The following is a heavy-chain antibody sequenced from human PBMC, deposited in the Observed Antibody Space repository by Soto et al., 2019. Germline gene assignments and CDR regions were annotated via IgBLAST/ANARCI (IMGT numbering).Heavy chain of an antibody. CDR3: ATELIAKYGMDV. J-gene: IGHJ6*02. D-gene: IGHD2-21*01. V-gene: IGHV3-53*01. CDR2: IYTDDTI. CDR1: GFTVSGNY. Sequence: EVQLVESGGGLVQPGGSLSLSCAASGFTVSGNYVTWVRQAPGKGLEWVSVIYTDDTIYYADSVTGRFTISRDNSKNTFYLQMNRLRVEDTAVYYCATELIAKYGMDVWGQGTTVTVSS.